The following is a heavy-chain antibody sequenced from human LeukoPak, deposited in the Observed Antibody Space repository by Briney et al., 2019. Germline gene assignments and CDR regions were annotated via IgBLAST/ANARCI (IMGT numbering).Heavy chain of an antibody. CDR2: INHSGST. Sequence: PSETLSLTCGVYGGSFSGYYWSWIRQPPGKGLEWIGEINHSGSTNYNPSLKSRVTISVDTSKNQFSLKLSSVTAADTAVYYCARAGATVVTASNWFDPWGQGTLVTVSS. CDR3: ARAGATVVTASNWFDP. CDR1: GGSFSGYY. J-gene: IGHJ5*02. V-gene: IGHV4-34*01. D-gene: IGHD2-21*02.